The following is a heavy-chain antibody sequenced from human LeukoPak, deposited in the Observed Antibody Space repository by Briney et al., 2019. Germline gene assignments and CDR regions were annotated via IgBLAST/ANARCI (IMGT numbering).Heavy chain of an antibody. J-gene: IGHJ4*02. Sequence: GGSLRLSCAASGFTFSSYEMNWVRQAPGKGLEWVSYISSSGSTIYYADSVKGRFTISRDNAKKSVYLQMNSLRGEDTAVYYCARRYCSSTSCLPDYWGQGTLVTVSS. V-gene: IGHV3-48*03. CDR2: ISSSGSTI. CDR1: GFTFSSYE. D-gene: IGHD2-2*01. CDR3: ARRYCSSTSCLPDY.